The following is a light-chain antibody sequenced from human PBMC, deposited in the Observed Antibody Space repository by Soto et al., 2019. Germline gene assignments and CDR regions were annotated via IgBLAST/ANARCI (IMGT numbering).Light chain of an antibody. V-gene: IGKV3-15*01. CDR1: QSVSSK. J-gene: IGKJ5*01. CDR3: QQYKDWFSIT. CDR2: GAS. Sequence: EIVLTQSPATLSVSPGERATLSCRASQSVSSKLAWYQQRPGQSPRLLIYGASTRATDIPARFSGSGSGTEFTLTISSLHSEDFAVFYCQQYKDWFSITFGQGTRLEIK.